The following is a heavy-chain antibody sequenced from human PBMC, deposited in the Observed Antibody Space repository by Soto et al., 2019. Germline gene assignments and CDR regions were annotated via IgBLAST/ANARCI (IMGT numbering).Heavy chain of an antibody. CDR1: GLTFSSYG. CDR2: ISYDGSNK. Sequence: QVQLVESGGGVVQPGRSLRLSCAASGLTFSSYGMHWVRQAPGKGLEWVAVISYDGSNKYYADSVKGRFTISRDNSKNTRYLQMHSLRAEDTAVYYSAKDRDYGDYPPYYFDYWGQGTLVTVSS. V-gene: IGHV3-30*18. J-gene: IGHJ4*02. CDR3: AKDRDYGDYPPYYFDY. D-gene: IGHD4-17*01.